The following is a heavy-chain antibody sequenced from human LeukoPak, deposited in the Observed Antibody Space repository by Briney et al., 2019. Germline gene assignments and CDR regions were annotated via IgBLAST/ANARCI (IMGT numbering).Heavy chain of an antibody. CDR3: ARPGMAAAGTAFDI. J-gene: IGHJ3*02. D-gene: IGHD6-13*01. CDR2: IYSGGST. Sequence: GGSLRLSCAASGFTVGSNYMSWVRRAPGKGPEWVSVIYSGGSTYYADSVKGRFTISRDNSKNTLYLQMNSLRAEDTAVYYCARPGMAAAGTAFDIWGQGTMVTVSS. CDR1: GFTVGSNY. V-gene: IGHV3-66*04.